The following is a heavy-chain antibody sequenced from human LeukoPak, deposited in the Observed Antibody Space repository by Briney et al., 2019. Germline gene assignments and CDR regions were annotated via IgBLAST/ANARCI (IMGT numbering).Heavy chain of an antibody. D-gene: IGHD3-10*01. CDR3: ARGGTWFGDFNY. J-gene: IGHJ4*02. CDR1: GGSISSYY. V-gene: IGHV4-59*01. Sequence: SETLSLTCTVSGGSISSYYWSWIRQPPGKGLEWIGYIYYSGSTNYNPSLKSRVTISVDTSKNQFSLKLSSVTAADTAVYYCARGGTWFGDFNYWGQGTLVTVSS. CDR2: IYYSGST.